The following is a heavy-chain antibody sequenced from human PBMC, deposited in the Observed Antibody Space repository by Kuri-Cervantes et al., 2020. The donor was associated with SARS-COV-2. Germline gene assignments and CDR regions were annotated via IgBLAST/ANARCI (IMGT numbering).Heavy chain of an antibody. D-gene: IGHD3-22*01. V-gene: IGHV3-48*01. CDR1: GFTFSSFS. CDR3: ARGSVTRIVAVNDDASHI. Sequence: ETLSLTCAASGFTFSSFSMNWVRQAPGKGLEWVSYIRGGGSTIFYADSVKGRFTISGDNAKSSIYLQMNSLRAEDTAVYYCARGSVTRIVAVNDDASHIWGQGTMVTVSS. CDR2: IRGGGSTI. J-gene: IGHJ3*02.